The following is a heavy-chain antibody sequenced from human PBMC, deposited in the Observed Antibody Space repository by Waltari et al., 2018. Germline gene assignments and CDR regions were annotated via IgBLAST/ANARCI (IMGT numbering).Heavy chain of an antibody. CDR3: ARLPSSSSGWYRGY. Sequence: QLQLQESGPGLVKPSETLSLTCTVSGGSISSSSYYWGWIRQPPGKGLEWIGSIYYSGSTYYNPSLKSRVTISVDTSKNQFSLKLSSVTAADTAVYYCARLPSSSSGWYRGYWGQGTLVTVSS. CDR2: IYYSGST. D-gene: IGHD6-19*01. J-gene: IGHJ4*02. V-gene: IGHV4-39*01. CDR1: GGSISSSSYY.